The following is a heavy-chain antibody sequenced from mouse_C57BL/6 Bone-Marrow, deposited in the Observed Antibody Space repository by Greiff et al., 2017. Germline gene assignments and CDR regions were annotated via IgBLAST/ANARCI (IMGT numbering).Heavy chain of an antibody. V-gene: IGHV1-81*01. CDR3: ARSGSYSNYFAWFAY. D-gene: IGHD2-5*01. J-gene: IGHJ3*01. CDR1: GYTFTSYG. Sequence: QVQLKESGAELARPGASVKLSCKASGYTFTSYGISWVKQRTGQGLEWIGEIYPRSGNTYYNEKFKGKATLTADKSSSTAYMELRSLTSADSAVYFCARSGSYSNYFAWFAYWGQGTLVTVSA. CDR2: IYPRSGNT.